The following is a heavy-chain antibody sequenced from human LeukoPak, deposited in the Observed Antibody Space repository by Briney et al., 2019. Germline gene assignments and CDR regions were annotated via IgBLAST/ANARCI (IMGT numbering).Heavy chain of an antibody. CDR1: GFSFYSYS. Sequence: PGRSLRLSCAASGFSFYSYSMHWVRQAPGKGLEWVAVTSFDGSNKYYADSVKGRFTISKDNSKNTLYLQMNSLRVEDTAVYYCARGESTTMIRGWNYHMDVWGTGTTVTVSS. D-gene: IGHD3-10*01. J-gene: IGHJ6*03. CDR2: TSFDGSNK. V-gene: IGHV3-30*04. CDR3: ARGESTTMIRGWNYHMDV.